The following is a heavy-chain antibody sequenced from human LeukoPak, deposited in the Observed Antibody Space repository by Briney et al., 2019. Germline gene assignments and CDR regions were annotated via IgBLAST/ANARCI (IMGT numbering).Heavy chain of an antibody. Sequence: MASETLSLTCTVSGGSVSSSSYYWGWIRQPPGKGLEWIGTIYYDGSTYYNPSLKSRVTISVDTSKNQFSLRLSSVTAADTAVYYCARVSGQFYFYYYMDVWGKGTTVSVSS. V-gene: IGHV4-39*01. CDR1: GGSVSSSSYY. D-gene: IGHD6-19*01. J-gene: IGHJ6*03. CDR3: ARVSGQFYFYYYMDV. CDR2: IYYDGST.